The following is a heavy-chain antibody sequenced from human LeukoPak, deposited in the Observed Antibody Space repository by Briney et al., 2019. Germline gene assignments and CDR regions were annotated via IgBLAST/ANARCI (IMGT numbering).Heavy chain of an antibody. CDR2: MNPNSGNT. CDR3: ARRGYCSSTSCQEDY. CDR1: GYTFTIYD. J-gene: IGHJ4*02. V-gene: IGHV1-8*03. Sequence: GASVKVSSTASGYTFTIYDINWVRQATGQGLDWMGWMNPNSGNTGYAQKFQGRVTITRNTSISTAYLELSSLTSEATAVYYCARRGYCSSTSCQEDYRGQGALVTVSS. D-gene: IGHD2-2*01.